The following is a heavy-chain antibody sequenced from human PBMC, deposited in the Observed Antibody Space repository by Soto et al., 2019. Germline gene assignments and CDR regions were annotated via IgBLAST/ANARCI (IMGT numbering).Heavy chain of an antibody. D-gene: IGHD3-22*01. CDR3: ARGDYHDDSGAFSDAFDV. CDR2: IKQDGSET. V-gene: IGHV3-7*04. CDR1: GFTFSTYW. J-gene: IGHJ3*01. Sequence: EVQLVESGGGLVQPGGSLRLSCAASGFTFSTYWMSWVRQAPGKGLEWVANIKQDGSETWYVDSVKGRFNISRDNAKKSLFFQLNSLSVADTAVYYCARGDYHDDSGAFSDAFDVWGQGTMVTVSS.